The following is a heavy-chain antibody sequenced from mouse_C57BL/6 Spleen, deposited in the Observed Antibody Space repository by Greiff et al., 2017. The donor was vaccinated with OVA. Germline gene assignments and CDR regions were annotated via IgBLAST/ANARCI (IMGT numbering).Heavy chain of an antibody. D-gene: IGHD3-2*02. CDR1: GFSLTSYG. V-gene: IGHV2-6-1*01. CDR3: ARHGGTAQATWFAY. J-gene: IGHJ3*01. Sequence: QVQLKESGPGLVAPSQSLSITCTVSGFSLTSYGVHWVRQPPGKGLEWLVVIWSDGSTTYNSALKSRLSISKDNSKSQVFLKMNSLQTDDTAMYYCARHGGTAQATWFAYWGQGTLVTVSA. CDR2: IWSDGST.